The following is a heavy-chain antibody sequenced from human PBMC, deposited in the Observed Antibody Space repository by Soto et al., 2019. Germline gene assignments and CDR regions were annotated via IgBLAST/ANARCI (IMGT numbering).Heavy chain of an antibody. J-gene: IGHJ4*02. CDR3: TRGDYYFDY. CDR2: IRSKANSYAT. Sequence: EVQLVESGGGLVQPGGSLKLSCAASGFTFSASAMHWVRQASGKGLEWVGRIRSKANSYATAYAASLKGRFTISRDDSKTTAYLQLNSLKTEDTAVYYCTRGDYYFDYWGQGTLVTVSS. V-gene: IGHV3-73*01. CDR1: GFTFSASA.